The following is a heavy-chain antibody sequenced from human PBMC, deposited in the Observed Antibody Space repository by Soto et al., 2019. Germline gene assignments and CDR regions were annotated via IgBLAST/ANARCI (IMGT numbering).Heavy chain of an antibody. J-gene: IGHJ6*03. Sequence: SETLSLTCAVYGGSFSGYYWSWIRQPPGKGLERIGEINHSGSTNYNPSNKSRVTISVDTSKIQFSLTLSSVTAADTAWYYCARVGYCSGGSCYRTYYYYYYYMDVWGKGTTVT. V-gene: IGHV4-34*01. CDR3: ARVGYCSGGSCYRTYYYYYYYMDV. CDR1: GGSFSGYY. D-gene: IGHD2-15*01. CDR2: INHSGST.